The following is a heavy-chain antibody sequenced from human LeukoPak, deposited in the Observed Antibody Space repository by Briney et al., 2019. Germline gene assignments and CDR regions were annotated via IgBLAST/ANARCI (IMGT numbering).Heavy chain of an antibody. CDR1: GGAISNYY. CDR3: ARGGGIRDPDYYYYYYMDV. CDR2: IYTSGNT. D-gene: IGHD2-21*01. J-gene: IGHJ6*03. V-gene: IGHV4-4*07. Sequence: SETLSLTCSVSGGAISNYYWSWIRQPAGKGLEWIGRIYTSGNTNYNPSLKSRVTMSVDTSRNQFSLKLSSVTAADTAVYYCARGGGIRDPDYYYYYYMDVWGKGTKVTVSS.